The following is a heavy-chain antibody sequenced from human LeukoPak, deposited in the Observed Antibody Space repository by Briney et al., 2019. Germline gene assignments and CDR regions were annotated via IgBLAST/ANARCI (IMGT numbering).Heavy chain of an antibody. D-gene: IGHD6-13*01. V-gene: IGHV4-39*01. Sequence: PSETLSLTCTVSGGSISSSSYYWGWIRQPPGQGLEWIGSIYYSGSTYYNPSLKSRVTISVDTSKNQFSLKLSSVTAADTAVYYCARRGSGYSTAGWLDPWGQGTLVTVSS. CDR2: IYYSGST. CDR1: GGSISSSSYY. J-gene: IGHJ5*02. CDR3: ARRGSGYSTAGWLDP.